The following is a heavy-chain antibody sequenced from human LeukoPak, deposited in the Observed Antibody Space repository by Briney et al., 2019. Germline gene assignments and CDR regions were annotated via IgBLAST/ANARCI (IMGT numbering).Heavy chain of an antibody. CDR1: GYTFTSNA. D-gene: IGHD3-16*02. V-gene: IGHV7-4-1*02. J-gene: IGHJ4*02. CDR2: INTNTGNP. Sequence: ASVKVSCKASGYTFTSNALNWVRQAPGQGLEWMGWINTNTGNPTYAQGFTGRFVFSLDTSVSTAYLQISSLKAEDTAVYYCARDYHMITFGGVIVISAFDYWGQGTLVTVSS. CDR3: ARDYHMITFGGVIVISAFDY.